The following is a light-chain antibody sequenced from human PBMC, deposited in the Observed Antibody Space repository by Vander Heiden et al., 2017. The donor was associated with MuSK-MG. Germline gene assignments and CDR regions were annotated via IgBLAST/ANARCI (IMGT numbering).Light chain of an antibody. CDR1: SSDVGGYNY. V-gene: IGLV2-14*01. CDR3: SSYTSSSTTCV. Sequence: QSALTQPASVSGSPGQSITISCTGTSSDVGGYNYVSWYQQHPGKAPKLMIYEVSNRPSGVSHRFSGSTSGNTASLTISGLQAEDEADYYCSSYTSSSTTCVFGTGTKVTVL. CDR2: EVS. J-gene: IGLJ1*01.